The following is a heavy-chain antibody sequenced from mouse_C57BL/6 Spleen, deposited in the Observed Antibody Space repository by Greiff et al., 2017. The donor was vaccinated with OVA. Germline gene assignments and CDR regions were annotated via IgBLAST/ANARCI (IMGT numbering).Heavy chain of an antibody. D-gene: IGHD2-4*01. Sequence: VQLKESGAELVKPGASVKISCKASGYAFSSYWMNWVKQRPGKGLEWIGQIYPGDGDTNYNGKFKGKATLTADKSSSTAYMQLSSLTSEDSAVYFCARSFYYDYGDAMDYWGQGTSVTVSS. CDR1: GYAFSSYW. CDR3: ARSFYYDYGDAMDY. J-gene: IGHJ4*01. CDR2: IYPGDGDT. V-gene: IGHV1-80*01.